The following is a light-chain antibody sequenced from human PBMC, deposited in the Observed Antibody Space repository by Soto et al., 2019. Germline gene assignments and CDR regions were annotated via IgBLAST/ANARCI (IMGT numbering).Light chain of an antibody. CDR1: SSDVGGYNY. CDR2: EVS. J-gene: IGLJ1*01. V-gene: IGLV2-8*01. Sequence: QSVLAQPPSASGSPGQSVTISCTGTSSDVGGYNYVSWYQQHPGKAPKLMIYEVSERPSGVPDRFSGSKSSNTASLTVSGLQAEDEADYYCQSYDSSLRGYVFGTGTKVTVL. CDR3: QSYDSSLRGYV.